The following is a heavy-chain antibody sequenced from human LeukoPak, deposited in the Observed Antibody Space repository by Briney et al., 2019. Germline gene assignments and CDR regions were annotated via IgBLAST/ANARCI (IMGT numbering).Heavy chain of an antibody. CDR1: GGSISSGSYY. CDR2: IYTSGST. CDR3: ARSGGSGFQLDS. Sequence: PSETLSLTCTVSGGSISSGSYYWSWIRQPAGNGLEWIGRIYTSGSTNYNPSLKSRVTMSLDTSKNQLSLNLSSVTAADTAVYYCARSGGSGFQLDSWGQGTLVTVSS. J-gene: IGHJ4*02. D-gene: IGHD1-26*01. V-gene: IGHV4-61*02.